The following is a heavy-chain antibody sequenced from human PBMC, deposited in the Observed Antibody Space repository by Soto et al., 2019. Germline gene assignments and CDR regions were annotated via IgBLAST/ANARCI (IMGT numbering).Heavy chain of an antibody. J-gene: IGHJ6*03. V-gene: IGHV3-48*01. CDR3: TRDPRRCSYTSCYDGYYFYYMDV. CDR2: ISSSGSNI. CDR1: GFTFNNYG. D-gene: IGHD2-2*01. Sequence: EVQLVESGGGLVQPGGSLRLTCAASGFTFNNYGMYWVRQAPGKGLEWVSYISSSGSNIYYADSVKGRFTISRDNARNSPVLQSDSLRAEDTAIYYCTRDPRRCSYTSCYDGYYFYYMDVWGKGTTVTVSS.